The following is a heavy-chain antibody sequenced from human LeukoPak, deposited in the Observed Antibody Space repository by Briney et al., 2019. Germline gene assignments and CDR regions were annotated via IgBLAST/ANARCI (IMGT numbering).Heavy chain of an antibody. D-gene: IGHD3-22*01. V-gene: IGHV3-30*03. CDR3: AGNYDSSGYVGY. J-gene: IGHJ4*02. CDR1: GFTFSSYG. Sequence: GGSLRLSCAASGFTFSSYGMHWVRQAPGKGLEWVAVISYDGSNKYYADSVKGRFTISRDNSKNTLYLQMNSLRAEDTAVYYCAGNYDSSGYVGYWGQGTLVTVSS. CDR2: ISYDGSNK.